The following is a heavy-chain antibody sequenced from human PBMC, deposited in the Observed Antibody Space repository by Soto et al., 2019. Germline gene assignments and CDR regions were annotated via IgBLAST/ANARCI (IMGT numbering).Heavy chain of an antibody. Sequence: QVQLVESGGGVVQPGRSLRLSCAASGFTFSSYGMHWVRQAPGKGLEWGAVISYGGSYKDYADSVKGRFTISRDNAKNTLYLQMNGLRAEDTAVYYCAKWNGGFDYWGQGTLVTVSS. D-gene: IGHD3-16*01. V-gene: IGHV3-30*18. CDR3: AKWNGGFDY. CDR2: ISYGGSYK. CDR1: GFTFSSYG. J-gene: IGHJ4*02.